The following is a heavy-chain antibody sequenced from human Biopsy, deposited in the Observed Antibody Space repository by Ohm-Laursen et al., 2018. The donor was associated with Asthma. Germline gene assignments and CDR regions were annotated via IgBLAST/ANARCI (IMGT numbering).Heavy chain of an antibody. V-gene: IGHV1-24*01. D-gene: IGHD4-17*01. CDR2: NDHEEGGT. CDR1: GYSLTDLS. Sequence: GSSVKVSCKTSGYSLTDLSMHWVRQAPGQGLEWMGGNDHEEGGTVNARRFQGRVTMTEDTSTDTAYMELSSLSSDDTAVYYCASDFPKDYVRYNFQFWGQGTLVTVSS. CDR3: ASDFPKDYVRYNFQF. J-gene: IGHJ4*02.